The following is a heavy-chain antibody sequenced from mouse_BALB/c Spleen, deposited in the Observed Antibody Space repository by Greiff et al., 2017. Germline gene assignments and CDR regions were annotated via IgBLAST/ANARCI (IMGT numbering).Heavy chain of an antibody. CDR1: GYTFTSYW. V-gene: IGHV1-7*01. CDR2: INPSTGYT. CDR3: ARRSTMITTGVFDY. J-gene: IGHJ2*01. D-gene: IGHD2-4*01. Sequence: VKLQESGAELAKPGASVKMSCKASGYTFTSYWMHWVKQRPGQGLEWIGYINPSTGYTEYNQKFKDKATLTADKSSSTAYMQLSSLTSEDSAVYYCARRSTMITTGVFDYWGQGTTLPVSS.